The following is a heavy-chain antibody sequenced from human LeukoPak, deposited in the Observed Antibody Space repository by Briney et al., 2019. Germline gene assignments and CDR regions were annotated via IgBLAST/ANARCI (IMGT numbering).Heavy chain of an antibody. CDR3: AKRGSNTWSDFDY. V-gene: IGHV4-59*08. J-gene: IGHJ4*02. D-gene: IGHD6-13*01. Sequence: SETLSLTCTVSGGSISTYYWSWIRQPPGKGLEWIGYIYYSGITNYNPSLKSRATISVDTSKNQFSLKLNSVTAADTAVYYCAKRGSNTWSDFDYWGQGTLVTVSS. CDR2: IYYSGIT. CDR1: GGSISTYY.